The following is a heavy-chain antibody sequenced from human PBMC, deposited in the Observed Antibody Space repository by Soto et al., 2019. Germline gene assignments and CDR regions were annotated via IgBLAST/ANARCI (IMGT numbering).Heavy chain of an antibody. CDR1: GFTVSSYA. CDR3: AKEMGQFVRGASIDS. Sequence: EVQVWESGGGLVQPGGSLRLSCAASGFTVSSYAMNWVRQAPGKGLEWVAAISASGGSIYYADSAKGRFTISRDISKNTLYLQMNSLRVEDTARYYCAKEMGQFVRGASIDSWGQGTLVTVSS. CDR2: ISASGGSI. V-gene: IGHV3-23*01. D-gene: IGHD6-6*01. J-gene: IGHJ4*02.